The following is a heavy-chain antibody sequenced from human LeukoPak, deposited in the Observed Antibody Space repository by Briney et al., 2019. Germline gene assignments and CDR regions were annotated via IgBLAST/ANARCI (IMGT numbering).Heavy chain of an antibody. D-gene: IGHD6-19*01. J-gene: IGHJ4*02. CDR2: INPNSGGT. CDR3: ARDIGYTSGWHWDY. CDR1: GYTFTGYY. V-gene: IGHV1-2*02. Sequence: GASVKVSCKASGYTFTGYYMHWVRQAPGQGLEWMGWINPNSGGTNYAQKFQGRVTMTRDTSITTAYMELSRLRSDDTAVYYCARDIGYTSGWHWDYWGQGTLVTVSS.